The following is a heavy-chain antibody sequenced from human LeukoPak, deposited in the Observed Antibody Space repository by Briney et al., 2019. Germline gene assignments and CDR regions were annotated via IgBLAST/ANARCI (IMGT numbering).Heavy chain of an antibody. CDR1: GGSISSSSYH. Sequence: SETLSLTCTVSGGSISSSSYHWGWIRQPPGKGLEWIGSIFYSGSTYYNPSLKSRVTISVDTSKNQFSLKLSSVTAADTAVYFCARQGEREYFDYWGQGTLVTVSS. CDR3: ARQGEREYFDY. V-gene: IGHV4-39*01. D-gene: IGHD3-10*01. CDR2: IFYSGST. J-gene: IGHJ4*02.